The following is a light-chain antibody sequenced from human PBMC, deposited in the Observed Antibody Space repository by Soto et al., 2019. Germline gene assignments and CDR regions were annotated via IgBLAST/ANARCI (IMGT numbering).Light chain of an antibody. CDR3: SSYTSSREV. V-gene: IGLV2-14*01. J-gene: IGLJ2*01. Sequence: QSALTQPASVSGSPGQSITISCTGTSSDVGGYNYVSWYQQHPGKAPKLMIYDVSNRPSGVSNRFSGSKSGNTASLTISGLQAEDDADYYCSSYTSSREVFGGGTKLTVL. CDR2: DVS. CDR1: SSDVGGYNY.